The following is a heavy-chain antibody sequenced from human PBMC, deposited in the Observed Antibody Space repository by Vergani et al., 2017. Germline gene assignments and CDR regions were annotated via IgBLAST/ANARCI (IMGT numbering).Heavy chain of an antibody. CDR3: AREGSGFDY. Sequence: EVQLVESGGGLIPPGGSLRLSCAASGFTVSSNYMSWVRQAPGKGLEWVTVIYSGGSTSYADSVKGRLTISRDTSKNTLYHQMNSLRAEDTAVYYCAREGSGFDYWGQGTLVTVSS. J-gene: IGHJ4*02. V-gene: IGHV3-53*01. CDR2: IYSGGST. CDR1: GFTVSSNY. D-gene: IGHD6-19*01.